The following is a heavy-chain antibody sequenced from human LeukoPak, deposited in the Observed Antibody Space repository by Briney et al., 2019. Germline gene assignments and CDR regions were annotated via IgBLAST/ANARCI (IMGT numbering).Heavy chain of an antibody. CDR1: GYSFTKFW. J-gene: IGHJ5*02. CDR2: IYPGDSDT. D-gene: IGHD1-20*01. CDR3: ARQAITGTHAWLDP. V-gene: IGHV5-51*01. Sequence: GESLKISCKGSGYSFTKFWIGWVRQMPGKGLEWMGIIYPGDSDTRYSPSFQGQVTISADKSISTVYLQWSSLKASDAAIYYCARQAITGTHAWLDPWGQGTLVTVSS.